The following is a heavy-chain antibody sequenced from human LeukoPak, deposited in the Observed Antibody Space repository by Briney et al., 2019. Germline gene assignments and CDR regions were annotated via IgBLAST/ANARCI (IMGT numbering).Heavy chain of an antibody. J-gene: IGHJ3*02. CDR1: GYTFTSYG. Sequence: ASVKVSCKASGYTFTSYGFSWVRQAPGQGLEWMGWISAFNGNTNYAQKLQGRVTMTTDTSTGTAYMELRSLKSDDTAVYYCASLKNYYDSSGYLVTDAFDIWGQGTMVTVSS. D-gene: IGHD3-22*01. CDR2: ISAFNGNT. CDR3: ASLKNYYDSSGYLVTDAFDI. V-gene: IGHV1-18*01.